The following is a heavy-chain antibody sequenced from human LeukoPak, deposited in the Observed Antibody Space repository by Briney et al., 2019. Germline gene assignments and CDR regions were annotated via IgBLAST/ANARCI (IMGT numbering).Heavy chain of an antibody. V-gene: IGHV4-59*01. CDR2: IYYSGST. J-gene: IGHJ5*02. CDR1: GGSISGYY. D-gene: IGHD3-9*01. Sequence: KASETLSLTCTVSGGSISGYYWGWIRQPPGKGLEWIGYIYYSGSTNYNPSLKSRVTISVDTSKNQFSLKLSSVTAADTAVYYCARETYDILTGSKTNWFDPWGQGTLVTVSS. CDR3: ARETYDILTGSKTNWFDP.